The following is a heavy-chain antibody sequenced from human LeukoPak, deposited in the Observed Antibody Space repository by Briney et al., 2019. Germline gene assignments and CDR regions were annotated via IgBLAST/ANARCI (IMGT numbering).Heavy chain of an antibody. D-gene: IGHD6-6*01. CDR2: IYTSGST. CDR1: GGFISSYY. CDR3: ARDRFGSSPSGWFDP. J-gene: IGHJ5*02. V-gene: IGHV4-4*07. Sequence: SETLSLTCTVSGGFISSYYWSWIRQPAGKGLEWIGRIYTSGSTNYNPSLKSRVTMSVDTSKNQFSLKLSSVTAADTAVYYCARDRFGSSPSGWFDPWGQGTLVTVSS.